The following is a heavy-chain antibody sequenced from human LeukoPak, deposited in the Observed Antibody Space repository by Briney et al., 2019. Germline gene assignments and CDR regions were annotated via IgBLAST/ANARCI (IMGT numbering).Heavy chain of an antibody. V-gene: IGHV4-34*01. CDR3: ARVLGYCSGGSCYDGNWFDP. D-gene: IGHD2-15*01. Sequence: PSETLSLTCAVYGGSFSGYYWSWIRQPPGKGLEWIGEISHSGSTNYNPSLKSRVTISVDTSKNQFSLKLSSVTAADTAVYYCARVLGYCSGGSCYDGNWFDPWGQGTLVTVSP. J-gene: IGHJ5*02. CDR2: ISHSGST. CDR1: GGSFSGYY.